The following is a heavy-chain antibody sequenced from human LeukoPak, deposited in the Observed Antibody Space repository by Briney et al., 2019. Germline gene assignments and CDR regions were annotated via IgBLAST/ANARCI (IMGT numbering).Heavy chain of an antibody. CDR3: ATGTHPGN. V-gene: IGHV3-66*01. CDR1: GFTVSNNY. D-gene: IGHD1-14*01. CDR2: IYSGGST. Sequence: PGGSLRLYCAASGFTVSNNYMSWVRQAPGKGLEWIAVIYSGGSTFHADSVKGRFIISRDNSKDTLYLQMNSLRVEDTAVYYCATGTHPGNWGQGTLVTVSS. J-gene: IGHJ4*02.